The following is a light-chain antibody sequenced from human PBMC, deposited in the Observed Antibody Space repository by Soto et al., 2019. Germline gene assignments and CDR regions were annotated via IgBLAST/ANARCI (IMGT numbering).Light chain of an antibody. J-gene: IGLJ2*01. V-gene: IGLV8-61*01. CDR2: STN. CDR3: VLYMGSGSVV. CDR1: SGSVSTSYY. Sequence: QTVVTQEPSFSVSPGGTVTLTCGLSSGSVSTSYYPSWYQQTPGQAPRTLIYSTNTRSSRVPDRFSGSILGNKAALTITGAQADDESDYYCVLYMGSGSVVFGGGTKVTVL.